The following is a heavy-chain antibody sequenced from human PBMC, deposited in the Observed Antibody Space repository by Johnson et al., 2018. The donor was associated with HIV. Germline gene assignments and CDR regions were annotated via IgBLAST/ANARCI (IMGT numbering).Heavy chain of an antibody. V-gene: IGHV3-30*18. CDR2: ISYDGSNK. J-gene: IGHJ3*02. Sequence: QVQLVESGGGVVQPGRSLRLYCVASGFTFSSYGMHWVRQAPGKGLEWVAVISYDGSNKYYADSVKGRFTISRDNSKNTLYLQMNSLRAEDTAVYYCAKGLAALFAFDIWGQGTMVTVSS. CDR1: GFTFSSYG. CDR3: AKGLAALFAFDI. D-gene: IGHD6-25*01.